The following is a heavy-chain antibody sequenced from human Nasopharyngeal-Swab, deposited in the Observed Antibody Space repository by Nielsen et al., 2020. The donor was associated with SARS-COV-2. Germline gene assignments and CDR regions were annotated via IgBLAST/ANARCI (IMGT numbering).Heavy chain of an antibody. V-gene: IGHV4-59*01. CDR2: IYYRGST. D-gene: IGHD6-19*01. CDR1: GGFLCSYY. Sequence: SATLPLAGTVAGGFLCSYYWSWIRQPPGKGPEWLGYIYYRGSTSYNPSLKSRVTISVVTSKNQFSLKLSSVTAADTAVYYCARGPDAAGTYYYYYYYMDVWGKGTTVTVSS. J-gene: IGHJ6*03. CDR3: ARGPDAAGTYYYYYYYMDV.